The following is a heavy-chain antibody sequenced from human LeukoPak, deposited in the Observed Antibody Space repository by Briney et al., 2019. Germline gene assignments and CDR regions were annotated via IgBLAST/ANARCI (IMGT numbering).Heavy chain of an antibody. CDR1: GFTFGDYA. CDR3: ARAGEQQLVGWFDP. CDR2: IYYSGST. D-gene: IGHD6-13*01. Sequence: GSLRLSCTASGFTFGDYAMSWVRQAPGKGLEWIGYIYYSGSTNYNPSLKSRVTISVDTSKNQFSLKLSSVTAADTAVYYCARAGEQQLVGWFDPWGQGTLVTVSS. J-gene: IGHJ5*02. V-gene: IGHV4-59*01.